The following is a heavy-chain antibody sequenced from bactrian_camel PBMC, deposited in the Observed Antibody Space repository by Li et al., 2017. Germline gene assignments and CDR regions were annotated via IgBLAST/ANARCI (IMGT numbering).Heavy chain of an antibody. Sequence: HVQLVESGGGLVQPGGSLRLSCAASQFTFSDYHMSWVRQAPGKGLEWVSSIYSDGATTYYADSVKGRFTISRDNAKNTLYLQMNSLKVEDTGVYWCAGRRAAGLGLSPHKYWGQGTQVTVS. V-gene: IGHV3-2*01. J-gene: IGHJ4*01. CDR3: AGRRAAGLGLSPHKY. D-gene: IGHD5*01. CDR2: IYSDGATT. CDR1: QFTFSDYH.